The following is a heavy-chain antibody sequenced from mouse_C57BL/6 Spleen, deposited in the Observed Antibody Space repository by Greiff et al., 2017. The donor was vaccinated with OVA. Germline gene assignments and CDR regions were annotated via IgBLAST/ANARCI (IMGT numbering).Heavy chain of an antibody. CDR1: GFTFSSYT. Sequence: EVKLVESGGGLVKPGGSLKLSCAASGFTFSSYTMSWVRQTPEKRLEWVATISGGGGNTYYPDSVKGRFTISRDNAKNTLYLQMSSLRSEVTALYYCARSPRGVDYWGQGTSVTVSS. V-gene: IGHV5-9*01. J-gene: IGHJ4*01. CDR3: ARSPRGVDY. CDR2: ISGGGGNT.